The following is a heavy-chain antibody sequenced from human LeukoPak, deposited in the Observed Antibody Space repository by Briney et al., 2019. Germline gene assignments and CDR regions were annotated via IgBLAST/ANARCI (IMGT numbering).Heavy chain of an antibody. CDR2: VTPGSGNT. V-gene: IGHV1-8*01. Sequence: GASVKVSCKASGYTFTSRDINWLRQATGQGLEWMGWVTPGSGNTTYAQKFQGRVTMTRDTSISTVYMELSSLTSEDTTVYYCSRGAGAVGDLWGQGTLVTVSS. D-gene: IGHD2-21*02. J-gene: IGHJ1*01. CDR1: GYTFTSRD. CDR3: SRGAGAVGDL.